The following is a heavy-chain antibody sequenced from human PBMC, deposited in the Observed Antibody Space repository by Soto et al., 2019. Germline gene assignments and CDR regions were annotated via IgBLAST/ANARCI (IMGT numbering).Heavy chain of an antibody. V-gene: IGHV3-7*01. J-gene: IGHJ6*02. Sequence: PGGSLRLSCAASGFTFSSYWMSWVRQAPGKGLEWVANIKQDGSEKYYVDSVKGRFTIARDNAKNSLYPQMNSLRAEDTAVYYCASEGAYSSGWYYYYYGMDVWGQGTTVTVSS. CDR3: ASEGAYSSGWYYYYYGMDV. CDR1: GFTFSSYW. CDR2: IKQDGSEK. D-gene: IGHD6-19*01.